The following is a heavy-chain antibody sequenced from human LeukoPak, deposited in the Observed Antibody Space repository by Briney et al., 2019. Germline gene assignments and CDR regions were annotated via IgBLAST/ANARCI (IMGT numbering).Heavy chain of an antibody. CDR3: ARGFYYYDSSGSPDY. V-gene: IGHV1-2*02. Sequence: ASVKVSCKASGYPFIGNYIHWVRQAPGQGLEWMGWINPNSGGTQYSQKFQGRVTLTRDTSITTGYMELSGLTSDDTAVYYCARGFYYYDSSGSPDYWGQGTLVTVSS. CDR1: GYPFIGNY. D-gene: IGHD3-22*01. J-gene: IGHJ4*02. CDR2: INPNSGGT.